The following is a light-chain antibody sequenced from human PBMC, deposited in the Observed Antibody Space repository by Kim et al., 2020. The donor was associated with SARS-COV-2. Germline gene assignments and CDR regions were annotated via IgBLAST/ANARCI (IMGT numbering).Light chain of an antibody. CDR1: KGSSSA. J-gene: IGKJ1*01. Sequence: VGERVTITCRASKGSSSALAWYQQKPGKATKLLIYDASDLKGGVPSRFSGRGSGTDFTLTIVSLQPEDVATYYCQQFNNYPRTFGQGTKVDIK. V-gene: IGKV1D-13*01. CDR3: QQFNNYPRT. CDR2: DAS.